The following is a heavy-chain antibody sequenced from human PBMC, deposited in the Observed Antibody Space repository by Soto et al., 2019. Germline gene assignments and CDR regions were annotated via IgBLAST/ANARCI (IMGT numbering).Heavy chain of an antibody. J-gene: IGHJ6*03. D-gene: IGHD1-7*01. CDR1: GYTFTSYA. V-gene: IGHV1-3*01. Sequence: ASVKVSCKASGYTFTSYAMHWVRQAPGQRLEWVGWINAGNGNTKYSQKFQGRVTITRDTSASTAYMELSSLRSEDTAVYYCASSTGSTLGYYYYYYMDVWGKGTTVTVSS. CDR3: ASSTGSTLGYYYYYYMDV. CDR2: INAGNGNT.